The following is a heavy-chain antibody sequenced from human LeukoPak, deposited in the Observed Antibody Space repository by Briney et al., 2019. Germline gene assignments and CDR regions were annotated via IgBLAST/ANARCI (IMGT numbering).Heavy chain of an antibody. J-gene: IGHJ3*02. Sequence: GGSLRLSCAASGFTFSSYSMNWVRQAPGKGLEWVSSISSSSSYIYYADSVKGRFTISRDNAKNSLCLQMNSLRAEDTAVYYCARGEYCTNGVCYVDVAFDIWGQGTMVTVSS. D-gene: IGHD2-8*01. CDR1: GFTFSSYS. CDR3: ARGEYCTNGVCYVDVAFDI. CDR2: ISSSSSYI. V-gene: IGHV3-21*01.